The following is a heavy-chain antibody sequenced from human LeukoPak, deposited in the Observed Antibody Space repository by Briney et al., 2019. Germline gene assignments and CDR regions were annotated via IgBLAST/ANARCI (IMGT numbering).Heavy chain of an antibody. CDR1: GFTFSDYY. CDR3: ARGPPEYYDSSGYYLFDY. J-gene: IGHJ4*02. D-gene: IGHD3-22*01. Sequence: GGSLRLSCAASGFTFSDYYMSWIRQAPGKELEWVSYISSSGSTIYYADSVKGRFTISRDNAKNSLYLQMNSLRAEDTAVYYCARGPPEYYDSSGYYLFDYWGQGTLVTVSS. V-gene: IGHV3-11*01. CDR2: ISSSGSTI.